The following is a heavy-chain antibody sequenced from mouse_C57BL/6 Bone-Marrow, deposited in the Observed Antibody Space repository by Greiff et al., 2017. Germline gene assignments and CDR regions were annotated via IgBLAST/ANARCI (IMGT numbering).Heavy chain of an antibody. J-gene: IGHJ3*01. D-gene: IGHD1-1*01. V-gene: IGHV14-2*01. Sequence: EVKLQQSGAELVKPGASVKLSCTASGFNIKDYYMHWVKQRTEQGLEWIGRIDPEDGETKYAPKFQGKATITADTSSNTAYRQLSSLTAEDTAVYYCARWLYGSSYDAWFAYWGQGTLVTVSA. CDR2: IDPEDGET. CDR3: ARWLYGSSYDAWFAY. CDR1: GFNIKDYY.